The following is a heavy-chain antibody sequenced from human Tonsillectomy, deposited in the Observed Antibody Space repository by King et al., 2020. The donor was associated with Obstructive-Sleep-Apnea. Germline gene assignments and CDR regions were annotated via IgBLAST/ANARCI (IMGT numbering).Heavy chain of an antibody. CDR3: ARDGGRAATYYYYYYGMDV. V-gene: IGHV1-69*01. D-gene: IGHD2-15*01. Sequence: QLVQSGAEVKKPGSSVKVSCKASGGTFSSYAISWVRQAPGQGLEWMGGIIPIFGTANYAQKFQGRGTITADESTSTAYMELSSLRSEDTAVYYCARDGGRAATYYYYYYGMDVWGQGTTVTVSS. J-gene: IGHJ6*02. CDR1: GGTFSSYA. CDR2: IIPIFGTA.